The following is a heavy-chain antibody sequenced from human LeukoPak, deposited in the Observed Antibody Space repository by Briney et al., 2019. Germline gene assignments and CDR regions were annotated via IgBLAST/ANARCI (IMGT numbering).Heavy chain of an antibody. D-gene: IGHD3-10*01. V-gene: IGHV1-18*01. Sequence: ASVNVSCKASGYTFTSYGISWVRQAPGQGLEWMGWISAYNGNTNYAQKLQGRVTMTTDTSTSTAYMELRSLRSDDTAVYYCARDGRFGELEGPYNDYWGQGTLVTVSS. CDR3: ARDGRFGELEGPYNDY. CDR2: ISAYNGNT. J-gene: IGHJ4*02. CDR1: GYTFTSYG.